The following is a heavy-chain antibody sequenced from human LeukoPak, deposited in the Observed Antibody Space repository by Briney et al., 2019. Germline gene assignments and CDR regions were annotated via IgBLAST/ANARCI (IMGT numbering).Heavy chain of an antibody. CDR1: GYTFTGNY. V-gene: IGHV1-2*02. J-gene: IGHJ4*02. Sequence: ASVKVSCKASGYTFTGNYMHWVRQAPGQGLEWMGWINPNSGGTNYAQKFQGRVTMTRDTSISTAYMELSRLRSDDTAVYYCARDKGSHCSSTSCPIDYWGQGTLVTVSS. D-gene: IGHD2-2*01. CDR2: INPNSGGT. CDR3: ARDKGSHCSSTSCPIDY.